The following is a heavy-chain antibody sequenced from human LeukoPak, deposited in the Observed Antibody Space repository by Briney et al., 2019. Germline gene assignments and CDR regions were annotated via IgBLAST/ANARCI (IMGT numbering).Heavy chain of an antibody. CDR1: GGSISSGDYY. CDR3: ARDQRYSSSLDFDL. Sequence: SQTLSLTCTVSGGSISSGDYYWSWIRQPPGKGLEWIGYIYYSGSTYYNPSLKSRVTISVDTSKNQFSLKLRSVTAADTAVYYCARDQRYSSSLDFDLWGRGTLVTVSS. CDR2: IYYSGST. V-gene: IGHV4-30-4*01. J-gene: IGHJ2*01. D-gene: IGHD6-13*01.